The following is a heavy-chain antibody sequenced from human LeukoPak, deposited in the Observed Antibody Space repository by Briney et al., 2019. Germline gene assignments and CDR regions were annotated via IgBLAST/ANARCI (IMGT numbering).Heavy chain of an antibody. CDR3: ARDGGSYGGYLYRDY. D-gene: IGHD5-12*01. CDR2: INPSGGST. Sequence: GGSLRLSCAASGFTFTSYYMHWVRQAPGQGLEWMGIINPSGGSTSYAQKFQGRVTMTRDTSTSTVYMELSSLRSEDTAVYYCARDGGSYGGYLYRDYWGQGTLVTVSS. V-gene: IGHV1-46*01. CDR1: GFTFTSYY. J-gene: IGHJ4*02.